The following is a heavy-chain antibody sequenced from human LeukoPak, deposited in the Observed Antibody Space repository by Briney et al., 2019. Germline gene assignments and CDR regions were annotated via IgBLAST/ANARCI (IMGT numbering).Heavy chain of an antibody. CDR3: AKRGPGSPQSGKYYFDY. V-gene: IGHV3-53*01. CDR1: GFTVSNNY. D-gene: IGHD3-10*01. CDR2: IYSGGTT. Sequence: GGSLRLSCAASGFTVSNNYMSWVRQAPGKGLEWVSLIYSGGTTYYADSVKGRFTISRDNSKNTLYLQMNSLRAEDTAVYYCAKRGPGSPQSGKYYFDYWGQGTLVTVSS. J-gene: IGHJ4*02.